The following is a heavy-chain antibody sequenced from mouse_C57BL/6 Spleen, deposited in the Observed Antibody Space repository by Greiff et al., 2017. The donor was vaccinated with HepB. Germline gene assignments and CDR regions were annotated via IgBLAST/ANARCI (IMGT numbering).Heavy chain of an antibody. Sequence: QVQLQQPGAELVRPGSSVKLSCKASGYTFTSYWMHWVKQRPIQGLEWIGNIDPSDSETHYNQKFKDKATLTVDKSSSTAYMQLSSLTSETSAVDYCARTDYGSSPYYVDYWGQGTTLTVSS. J-gene: IGHJ2*01. CDR3: ARTDYGSSPYYVDY. CDR1: GYTFTSYW. CDR2: IDPSDSET. V-gene: IGHV1-52*01. D-gene: IGHD1-1*01.